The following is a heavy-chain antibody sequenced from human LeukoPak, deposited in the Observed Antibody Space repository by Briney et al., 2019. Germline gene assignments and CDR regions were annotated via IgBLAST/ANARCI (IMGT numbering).Heavy chain of an antibody. D-gene: IGHD2/OR15-2a*01. CDR2: INPYNGHT. Sequence: ASVKVSCKASGYTFTTCGINWVRQAPGQGLEWMGWINPYNGHTNYAQKLQGRVTMTTDTSTSTAYIELRSLRSDDTAVYYCARDRSMKPDTFDIWGQGTMVTVSS. CDR1: GYTFTTCG. J-gene: IGHJ3*02. V-gene: IGHV1-18*01. CDR3: ARDRSMKPDTFDI.